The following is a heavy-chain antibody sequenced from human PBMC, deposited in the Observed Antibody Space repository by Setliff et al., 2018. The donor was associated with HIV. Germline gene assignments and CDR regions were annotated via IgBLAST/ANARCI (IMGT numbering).Heavy chain of an antibody. J-gene: IGHJ4*02. CDR1: GYSFTNYW. CDR3: TRRRRAPGIEDLEAY. Sequence: PGESLKISCQASGYSFTNYWIGWVRQMPGKGLEWIGVIYPGDFVTRYGPSFQGQVFTSADRSITTAYLQWDSLKASDTAMYYCTRRRRAPGIEDLEAYWGQGTLVTVSS. V-gene: IGHV5-51*01. CDR2: IYPGDFVT. D-gene: IGHD1-26*01.